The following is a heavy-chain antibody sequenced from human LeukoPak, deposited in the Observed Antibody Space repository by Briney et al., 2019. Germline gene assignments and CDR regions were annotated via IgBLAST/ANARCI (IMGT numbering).Heavy chain of an antibody. CDR3: ARGANYDSSGYYSNDAFDI. Sequence: PGGSLRLFCAASGFTFSSYWMSWVRQAPGKGLEWVAVIWYDGSNKYYADSVKGRFTISRDNSKNTLYLQMNSLRAEDTAVYYCARGANYDSSGYYSNDAFDIWGQGTMVTVSS. J-gene: IGHJ3*02. D-gene: IGHD3-22*01. CDR2: IWYDGSNK. CDR1: GFTFSSYW. V-gene: IGHV3-33*08.